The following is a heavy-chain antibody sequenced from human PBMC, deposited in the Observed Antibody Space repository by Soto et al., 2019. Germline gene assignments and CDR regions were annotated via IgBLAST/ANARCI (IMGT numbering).Heavy chain of an antibody. V-gene: IGHV4-59*01. Sequence: QVQLQESGQGLVKPSETLSLTCTVSGGSISSYYWSWIRQPPGKGLEWIGYMYFSGSTNYNPSLKSRVTMSVDTSKNQFSLRLRSVTAADTAVYYCAREYSSGWAKGFDPWGQGTLVTVSS. J-gene: IGHJ5*02. CDR1: GGSISSYY. CDR2: MYFSGST. D-gene: IGHD6-19*01. CDR3: AREYSSGWAKGFDP.